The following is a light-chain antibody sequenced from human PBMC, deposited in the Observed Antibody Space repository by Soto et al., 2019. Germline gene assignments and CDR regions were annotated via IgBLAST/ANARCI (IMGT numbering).Light chain of an antibody. CDR1: TGAVTSGHW. J-gene: IGLJ1*01. Sequence: QSVVTQEPSLTVSPGGTVTLTCDSSTGAVTSGHWPHWFQQKPGQAPRTLIYDTDNKHPWTPARFSGSLLGGKAALTLSGAQPEDEADYYCLVIFTGVGEVFGTGTKMTVL. CDR2: DTD. CDR3: LVIFTGVGEV. V-gene: IGLV7-46*01.